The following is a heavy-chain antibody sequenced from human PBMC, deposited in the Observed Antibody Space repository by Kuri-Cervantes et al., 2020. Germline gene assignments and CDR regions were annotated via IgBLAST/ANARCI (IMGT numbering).Heavy chain of an antibody. CDR2: IYHSGST. CDR1: GGSFSGYY. D-gene: IGHD3-10*01. CDR3: ARLNYYGSGSDY. Sequence: SETLSLTCAVYGGSFSGYYWSWIRQPPGKGLEWIGEIYHSGSTNYNPSLKSRVTISVDKSKNQFSLKLSSVTAADTAVYYCARLNYYGSGSDYWGQRTLVTVSS. J-gene: IGHJ4*02. V-gene: IGHV4-34*01.